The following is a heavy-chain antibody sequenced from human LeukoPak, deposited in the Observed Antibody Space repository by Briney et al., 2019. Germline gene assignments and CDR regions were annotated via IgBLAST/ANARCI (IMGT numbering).Heavy chain of an antibody. CDR1: GFTFSSYA. D-gene: IGHD3-16*01. J-gene: IGHJ6*03. Sequence: GGSLRLSCAASGFTFSSYAMSWVRQAPGKGLEWVANIKQDGSEKHYVDSVKGRFTISRDNAKNSLYLQMNSLRAEDTAVYYCATERAGERPRPLLSYYYMDVWGKGTTVTISS. CDR2: IKQDGSEK. V-gene: IGHV3-7*01. CDR3: ATERAGERPRPLLSYYYMDV.